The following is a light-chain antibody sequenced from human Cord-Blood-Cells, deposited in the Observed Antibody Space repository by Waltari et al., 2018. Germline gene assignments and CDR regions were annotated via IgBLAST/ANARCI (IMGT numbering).Light chain of an antibody. CDR3: QQYDNLPYS. J-gene: IGKJ2*03. CDR2: DAS. CDR1: QDISNY. Sequence: LSASVGDRVTITCQASQDISNYLNWYQQKPGKAPKLLIYDASNLETGVPSRFSGSGSGTDFTFTISSLQPEDIATYYCQQYDNLPYSFGQGTKLEIK. V-gene: IGKV1-33*01.